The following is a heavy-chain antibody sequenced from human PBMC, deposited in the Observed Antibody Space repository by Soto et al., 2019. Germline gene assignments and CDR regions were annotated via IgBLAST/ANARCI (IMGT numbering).Heavy chain of an antibody. V-gene: IGHV1-18*01. Sequence: ASVRVSCKASGYTFTSYGISWVRQAPGQGLEWMGWISAYNGNTNYAQKFQGRVTITADKSTSTAYMELSSLRSEDTAVYYCAREARWSGYYFGLDYWGQGTLVTVSS. J-gene: IGHJ4*02. CDR3: AREARWSGYYFGLDY. CDR1: GYTFTSYG. D-gene: IGHD3-3*01. CDR2: ISAYNGNT.